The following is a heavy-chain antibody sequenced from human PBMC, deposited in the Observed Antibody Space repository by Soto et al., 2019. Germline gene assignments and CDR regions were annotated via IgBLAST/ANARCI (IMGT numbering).Heavy chain of an antibody. D-gene: IGHD3-10*01. Sequence: SETLSLTCTVSGGSISSYYWGWIRQPPGKGLEWIGSIYYSGSTYYNPSLKSRVTISVDTSKNQFSLKLSSVTAADTAVYYCARHITTMVRGVIIVVWFDPWGQGTLVTVSS. J-gene: IGHJ5*02. CDR3: ARHITTMVRGVIIVVWFDP. CDR1: GGSISSYY. CDR2: IYYSGST. V-gene: IGHV4-39*01.